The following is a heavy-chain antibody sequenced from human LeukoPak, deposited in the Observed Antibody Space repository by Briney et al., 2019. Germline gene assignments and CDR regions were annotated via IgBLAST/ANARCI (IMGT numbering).Heavy chain of an antibody. CDR3: AKDRASIAARPGLYFDY. D-gene: IGHD6-6*01. J-gene: IGHJ4*02. CDR2: ISGSGGST. Sequence: GSLRLSCAASGFTFSSYAVSWVRQAPGKGLEWISAISGSGGSTYYADSVKGRFTISRDNSKNTLYLQMNSLRAEDTAVYYCAKDRASIAARPGLYFDYWGQGTLVTVSS. CDR1: GFTFSSYA. V-gene: IGHV3-23*01.